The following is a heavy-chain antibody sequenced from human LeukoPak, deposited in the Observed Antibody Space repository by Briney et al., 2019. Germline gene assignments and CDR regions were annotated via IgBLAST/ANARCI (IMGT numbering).Heavy chain of an antibody. CDR2: IKTKADGGTI. J-gene: IGHJ4*02. V-gene: IGHV3-15*01. CDR1: GFTFMNAW. Sequence: PGGSLRLSCAASGFTFMNAWMSWVRQAPGKGLEWVGRIKTKADGGTIDYAAPVKGRFIISRDDSKSIAYLQMNSLKTEDTAVYYCTRLSSGWAEDYWGQGTLVTVSS. CDR3: TRLSSGWAEDY. D-gene: IGHD6-19*01.